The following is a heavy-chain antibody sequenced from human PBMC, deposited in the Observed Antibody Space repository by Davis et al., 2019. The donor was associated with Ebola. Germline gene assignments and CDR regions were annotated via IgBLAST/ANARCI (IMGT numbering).Heavy chain of an antibody. V-gene: IGHV5-51*01. D-gene: IGHD3-3*01. CDR2: IYPGDSDT. Sequence: KVSCKGSGYSFTSYWIGWVCQMPGKGLEWMGIIYPGDSDTRYSPSFQGQVTISADKSISTAYLQWSSLKASDTAMYYCARQITIFGVVILDYWGQGTLVTVSS. CDR3: ARQITIFGVVILDY. J-gene: IGHJ4*02. CDR1: GYSFTSYW.